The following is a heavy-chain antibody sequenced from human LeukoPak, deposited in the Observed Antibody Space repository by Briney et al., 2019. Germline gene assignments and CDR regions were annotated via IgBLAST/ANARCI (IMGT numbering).Heavy chain of an antibody. J-gene: IGHJ4*02. CDR1: GYSFTSYW. V-gene: IGHV5-51*01. CDR2: IYPGDSDT. Sequence: GESLKISCQGSGYSFTSYWIGWVRQMPGKGLEWMGIIYPGDSDTRYSPSFQGQVTISADKSISTAYLQWSSLKASDTAMYYCARRGYYDSSGYPSPLDYWGQGTLVTVSS. CDR3: ARRGYYDSSGYPSPLDY. D-gene: IGHD3-22*01.